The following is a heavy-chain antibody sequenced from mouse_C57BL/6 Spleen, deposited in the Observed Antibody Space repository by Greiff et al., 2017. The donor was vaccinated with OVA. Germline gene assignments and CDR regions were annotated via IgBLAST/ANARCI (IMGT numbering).Heavy chain of an antibody. CDR1: GYTFTSYW. J-gene: IGHJ2*01. CDR2: INPSNGGT. D-gene: IGHD1-1*01. Sequence: VQLQQPGPELVKPGASVKLSCKASGYTFTSYWMHWVKQRPGQGLEWIGNINPSNGGTNYNEKFKSKATLTVDKSSSTAYMQLSSLTSEDSAVYYCARGVLRSYYFDYWGQGTTLTVSS. CDR3: ARGVLRSYYFDY. V-gene: IGHV1-53*01.